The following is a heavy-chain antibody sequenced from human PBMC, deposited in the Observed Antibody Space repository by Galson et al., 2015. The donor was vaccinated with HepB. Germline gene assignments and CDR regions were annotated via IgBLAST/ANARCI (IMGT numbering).Heavy chain of an antibody. J-gene: IGHJ3*02. D-gene: IGHD3-10*01. CDR3: ARDASYYYGSGSYYRDDAFDI. CDR2: IYSGGST. CDR1: GFTVSSNY. Sequence: SLRLSCAASGFTVSSNYMSWVRQAPGKGLEWVSVIYSGGSTYYADSVKGRFTISRDNSKNTLYLQMNSLRAEDTAVYYCARDASYYYGSGSYYRDDAFDIWGQGTMVTVS. V-gene: IGHV3-66*01.